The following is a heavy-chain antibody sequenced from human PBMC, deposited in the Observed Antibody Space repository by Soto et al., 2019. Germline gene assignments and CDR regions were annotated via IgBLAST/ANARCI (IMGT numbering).Heavy chain of an antibody. J-gene: IGHJ3*02. CDR1: GGTFSNYA. CDR2: IIPIFGTS. CDR3: ARCSGGTCYASYAFDI. V-gene: IGHV1-69*13. D-gene: IGHD2-15*01. Sequence: GASVKVSCKASGGTFSNYAISWVRQAPGQGLEWMGGIIPIFGTSNYAQRFQGRVTITADESMTIAYMELSGLTSEDTAMYYCARCSGGTCYASYAFDIWGQGTMVTVSS.